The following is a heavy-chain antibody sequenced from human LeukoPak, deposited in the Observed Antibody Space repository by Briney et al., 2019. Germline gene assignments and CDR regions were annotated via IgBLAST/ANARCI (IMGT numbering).Heavy chain of an antibody. CDR3: ARVTAYYDFWSGTNYYYYYMDV. CDR2: IYYRGST. J-gene: IGHJ6*03. Sequence: SETLSLTCTVSGGSISSYYWSWIRQPPGKGLEWIGYIYYRGSTNYNPSLKSRVTISVDTSKNQFSLKLSSVTAADTAVYYCARVTAYYDFWSGTNYYYYYMDVWGKGTTVTASS. CDR1: GGSISSYY. D-gene: IGHD3-3*01. V-gene: IGHV4-59*01.